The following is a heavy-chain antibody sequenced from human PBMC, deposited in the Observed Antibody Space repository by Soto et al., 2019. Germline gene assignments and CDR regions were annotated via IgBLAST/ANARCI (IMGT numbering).Heavy chain of an antibody. V-gene: IGHV3-21*01. D-gene: IGHD1-1*01. CDR2: ISSSSSYI. CDR3: ARTGTTNAFDI. J-gene: IGHJ3*02. Sequence: GWSLRLSCSASVFTCSSYSMNWFRQAPGKGLEWVSSISSSSSYIYYADSVKGRFTISRDNAKNSLYLQMNSLRAEDTAVYYCARTGTTNAFDIWGQGTMVTVSS. CDR1: VFTCSSYS.